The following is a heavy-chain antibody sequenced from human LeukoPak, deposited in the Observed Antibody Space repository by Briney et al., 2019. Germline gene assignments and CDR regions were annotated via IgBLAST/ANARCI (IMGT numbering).Heavy chain of an antibody. CDR3: AKQSAGSAAWYSLYYDF. Sequence: GGSLRLSCAASGFTFSSYGMHWVRQAPGKGLEWVAVIWYDGSNKYYADSVKGRFTISRDNSKNTLYLQMNGLRAEDTAVYFCAKQSAGSAAWYSLYYDFWGQGTLVTVSS. V-gene: IGHV3-33*06. CDR1: GFTFSSYG. CDR2: IWYDGSNK. J-gene: IGHJ4*02. D-gene: IGHD6-13*01.